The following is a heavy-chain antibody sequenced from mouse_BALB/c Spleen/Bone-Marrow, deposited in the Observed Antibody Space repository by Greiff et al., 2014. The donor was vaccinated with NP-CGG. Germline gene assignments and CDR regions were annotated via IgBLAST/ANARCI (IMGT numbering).Heavy chain of an antibody. CDR3: ARVRNWPDY. J-gene: IGHJ2*01. V-gene: IGHV1-80*01. CDR1: GYAFSSYW. Sequence: QVQLQQSGAELVRPGSSVKISCKASGYAFSSYWMNWVKQRPGQGLEWIGQIYPGDGDTNYNGKFKGKATLTADKSSSPAYMQLSNLTSEDSSFYFGARVRNWPDYWGQGTTLTVSS. D-gene: IGHD4-1*01. CDR2: IYPGDGDT.